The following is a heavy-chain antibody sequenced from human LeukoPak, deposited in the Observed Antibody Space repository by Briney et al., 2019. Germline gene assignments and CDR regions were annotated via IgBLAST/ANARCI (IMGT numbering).Heavy chain of an antibody. CDR1: GVSISSYY. Sequence: SETLSLTCTVSGVSISSYYWSWIRQPPGKGLEWIGYIYYSGSTNYNPSLKSRVTISVDTSKNQFSLKLSSVTAADTAVYYCARRSESSSSWYPFFDYWGQGTLVTVSS. CDR2: IYYSGST. CDR3: ARRSESSSSWYPFFDY. D-gene: IGHD6-13*01. V-gene: IGHV4-59*08. J-gene: IGHJ4*02.